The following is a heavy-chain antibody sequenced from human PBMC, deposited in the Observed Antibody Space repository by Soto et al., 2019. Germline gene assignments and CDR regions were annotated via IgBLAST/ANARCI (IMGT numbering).Heavy chain of an antibody. V-gene: IGHV3-7*03. CDR2: IKQDGSEK. Sequence: EVQLVESGGGLVQPGGSLRLSCAASGFTFSSYWMSWVRQAPGKGLEWVANIKQDGSEKYYVDSVKGRFTISRDNAKNSLYLQMNSLRAEDTAVYYCAKRGRLGESFVYFDYWGQGTLVTVSS. CDR1: GFTFSSYW. D-gene: IGHD3-10*01. CDR3: AKRGRLGESFVYFDY. J-gene: IGHJ4*02.